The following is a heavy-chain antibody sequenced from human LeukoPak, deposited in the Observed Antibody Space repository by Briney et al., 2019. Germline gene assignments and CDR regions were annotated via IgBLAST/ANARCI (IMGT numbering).Heavy chain of an antibody. CDR3: ARDSHKEVLLWFGEPYAFDI. V-gene: IGHV3-30-3*01. J-gene: IGHJ3*02. D-gene: IGHD3-10*01. CDR2: ISYDGSNK. CDR1: GFTFSSYA. Sequence: GGSLRLSCAASGFTFSSYAMHWVRQAPGKGLEWVAVISYDGSNKYYADSVKGRFTISRDRSKNTLYLQMNSLRAEDTSVYYCARDSHKEVLLWFGEPYAFDIWGQGTMVTVSS.